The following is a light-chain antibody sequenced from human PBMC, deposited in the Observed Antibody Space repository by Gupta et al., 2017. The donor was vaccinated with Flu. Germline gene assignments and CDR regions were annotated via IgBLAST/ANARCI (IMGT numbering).Light chain of an antibody. V-gene: IGLV3-19*01. CDR2: GKN. CDR3: NSRNTSNNDVI. Sequence: GDSLRSTYASWYQQKPRQAPVLVNYGKNNRPSGIPDRFSGSSSGSTASLTSTGAQAEDEGDYYCNSRNTSNNDVIFGGGTKVTVL. J-gene: IGLJ2*01. CDR1: SLRSTY.